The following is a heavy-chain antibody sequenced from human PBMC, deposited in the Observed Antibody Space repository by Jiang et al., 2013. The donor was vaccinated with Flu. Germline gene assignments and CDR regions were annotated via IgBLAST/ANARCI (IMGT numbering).Heavy chain of an antibody. CDR3: ARGPYESGSYFNNGFDY. D-gene: IGHD3-10*01. V-gene: IGHV4-34*01. J-gene: IGHJ4*02. CDR2: VNHSGST. Sequence: GKGAWSGLGKVNHSGSTNTNSSLRSRVAMSIDSYKKEFSLKVSSVTAADTAFYYCARGPYESGSYFNNGFDYWGQGTLVTVSS.